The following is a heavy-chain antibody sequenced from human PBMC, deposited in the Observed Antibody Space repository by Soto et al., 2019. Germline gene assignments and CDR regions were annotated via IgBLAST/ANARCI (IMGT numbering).Heavy chain of an antibody. CDR2: FDREHGEL. CDR3: ATRDPGHY. CDR1: GYSLSKLS. V-gene: IGHV1-24*01. J-gene: IGHJ4*02. Sequence: ASVKVSCKVSGYSLSKLSMYWVRQAPGKGLECMGGFDREHGELLYAEGFQGRLTMTEGTSTDSIYMELASLRSEDTAVYYCATRDPGHYWGQGTLVTVSS.